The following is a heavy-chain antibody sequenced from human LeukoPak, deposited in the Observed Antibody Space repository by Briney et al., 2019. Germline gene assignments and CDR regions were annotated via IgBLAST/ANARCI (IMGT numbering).Heavy chain of an antibody. V-gene: IGHV4-61*02. Sequence: SQTLSLTCTVSGGSISSGSYLWSWIRQPAGKGLEWIGRIFSSGSTNYNPSLKSRVTISVDTSKNQFSLKLSSVTAADTAVYYCARVHCSSTSCYLTWFDPWGQGTLVTVSS. CDR1: GGSISSGSYL. D-gene: IGHD2-2*01. CDR3: ARVHCSSTSCYLTWFDP. CDR2: IFSSGST. J-gene: IGHJ5*02.